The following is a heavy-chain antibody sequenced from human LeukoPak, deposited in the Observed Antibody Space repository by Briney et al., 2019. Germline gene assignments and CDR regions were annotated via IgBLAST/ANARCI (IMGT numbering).Heavy chain of an antibody. D-gene: IGHD2-2*01. J-gene: IGHJ5*02. CDR3: ARSGRYCSSTSCYVGRSVGWFDP. CDR2: IYYSGST. V-gene: IGHV4-59*01. CDR1: GGSISSYY. Sequence: SETLSLTCTASGGSISSYYWSWIRQPPGKGLEWIGYIYYSGSTNYNPSLKSRVTISVDTSKNQFSLKLSSVTAADTAVYYCARSGRYCSSTSCYVGRSVGWFDPWGQGTLVTVSS.